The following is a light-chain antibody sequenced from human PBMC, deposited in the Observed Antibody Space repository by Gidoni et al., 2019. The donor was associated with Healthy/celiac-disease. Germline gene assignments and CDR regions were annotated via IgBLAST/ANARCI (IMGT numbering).Light chain of an antibody. Sequence: DIVFTQSPATLSLSPGERATLSGRASQSVSSYLAWYQQKPGQDPRHLIYDASNRATGIPARFSGSGSGTDFTLTISSLEPEDFAVYYCQQRSNWPPYTFGQGTKLEIK. V-gene: IGKV3-11*01. CDR2: DAS. J-gene: IGKJ2*01. CDR3: QQRSNWPPYT. CDR1: QSVSSY.